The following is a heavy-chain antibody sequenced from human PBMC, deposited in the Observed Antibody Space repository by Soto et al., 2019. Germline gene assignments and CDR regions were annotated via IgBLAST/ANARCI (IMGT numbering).Heavy chain of an antibody. CDR2: INPSGGST. CDR3: ARDRGPYIVLVPAASGGYYYYGMDV. V-gene: IGHV1-46*01. D-gene: IGHD2-2*01. J-gene: IGHJ6*02. Sequence: ASVKVSCKASGYTFTSYYMHWVRQAPGQGLEWMGIINPSGGSTSYAQKFQGRVTMTRDTSTSTVYMELSSLRSEDTAVYYCARDRGPYIVLVPAASGGYYYYGMDVRGQGTTVTVSS. CDR1: GYTFTSYY.